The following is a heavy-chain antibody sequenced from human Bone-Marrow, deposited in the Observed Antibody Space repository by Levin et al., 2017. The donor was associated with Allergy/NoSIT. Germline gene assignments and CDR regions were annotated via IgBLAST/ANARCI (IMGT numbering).Heavy chain of an antibody. CDR1: GFTFDDYA. Sequence: PGGSLRLSCAASGFTFDDYAMHWVRQAPGKGLEWVSGISWNSGSIGYADSVKGRFTISRDNAKNSLYLQMNSLRAEDTALYYCAKDMNAGPAEDIVLVVYARDFGVWYFDLWGRGTLVTVSS. CDR2: ISWNSGSI. CDR3: AKDMNAGPAEDIVLVVYARDFGVWYFDL. V-gene: IGHV3-9*01. D-gene: IGHD2-8*02. J-gene: IGHJ2*01.